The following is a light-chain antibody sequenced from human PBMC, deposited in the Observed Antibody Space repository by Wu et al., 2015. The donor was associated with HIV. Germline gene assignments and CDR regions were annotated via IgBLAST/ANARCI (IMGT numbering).Light chain of an antibody. Sequence: VGDRVTISCRASQDISAWLAWYQQNQASPYLLIYGASSLESGVPLRFSGAGSGTEFTLTISSLQPDDFATYYCQQYNSYPLTFGPGTRVNIK. CDR2: GAS. CDR3: QQYNSYPLT. CDR1: QDISAW. J-gene: IGKJ3*01. V-gene: IGKV1-5*03.